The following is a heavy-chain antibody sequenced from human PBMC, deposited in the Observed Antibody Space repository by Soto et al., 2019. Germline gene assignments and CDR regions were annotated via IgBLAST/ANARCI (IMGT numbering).Heavy chain of an antibody. Sequence: EVQLVESGGGLVQPGGSLRLSCAASGFTFSDYWMHWVRQAPGKGPVWVSRINSDASSTSYADSVKGRFTIFRDNDKNTLYLQMNSLRAEDTAVYYCARDPAPIGWYDYWGQGTLVTVSS. CDR3: ARDPAPIGWYDY. CDR2: INSDASST. V-gene: IGHV3-74*01. CDR1: GFTFSDYW. D-gene: IGHD6-19*01. J-gene: IGHJ4*02.